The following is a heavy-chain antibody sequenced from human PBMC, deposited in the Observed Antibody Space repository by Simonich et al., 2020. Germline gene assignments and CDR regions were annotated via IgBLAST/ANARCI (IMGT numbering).Heavy chain of an antibody. CDR2: INPNMGGT. CDR1: GYTFTGSY. CDR3: ARGRLTGDKGAFDI. Sequence: QVQLVQSGAEVKKPGASVKVSCKASGYTFTGSYMHWVRQAPGQGLGGMGWINPNMGGTNYAKKVQGRVTMTRDTSISTAYMELSRLRSDDTAVYYCARGRLTGDKGAFDIWGQGTMVTVSS. V-gene: IGHV1-2*02. J-gene: IGHJ3*02. D-gene: IGHD7-27*01.